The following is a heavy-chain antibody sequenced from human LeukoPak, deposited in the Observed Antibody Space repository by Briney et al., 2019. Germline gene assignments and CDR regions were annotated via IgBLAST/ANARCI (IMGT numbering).Heavy chain of an antibody. Sequence: TPSETLSLTCAVYGGSFSGYYWSWIRQPPGKGLEWIGEINHSGSTNYNPSLKSRVTISVDTSKNQFSLKLSSVTAADTAVYYCARRGYSYGRGAFDIWGQGTMVTVSP. J-gene: IGHJ3*02. CDR3: ARRGYSYGRGAFDI. V-gene: IGHV4-34*01. D-gene: IGHD5-18*01. CDR2: INHSGST. CDR1: GGSFSGYY.